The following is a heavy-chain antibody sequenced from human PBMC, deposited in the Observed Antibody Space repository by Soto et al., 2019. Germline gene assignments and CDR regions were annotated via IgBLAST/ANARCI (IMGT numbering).Heavy chain of an antibody. Sequence: SETLSLTCAVYGGSFSGYYWSWIRQPPGKGLEWIGEINHSGSTNYNPSLKSRVTISVDTSKNQFSLKLSSVTAADTAVYYCGGVGGGETRVRFFDYGGQGPLVTVSS. J-gene: IGHJ4*02. V-gene: IGHV4-34*01. D-gene: IGHD4-17*01. CDR2: INHSGST. CDR1: GGSFSGYY. CDR3: GGVGGGETRVRFFDY.